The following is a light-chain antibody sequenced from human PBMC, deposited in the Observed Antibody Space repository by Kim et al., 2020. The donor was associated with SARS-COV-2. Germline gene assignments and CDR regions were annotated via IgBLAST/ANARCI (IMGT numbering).Light chain of an antibody. J-gene: IGKJ3*01. V-gene: IGKV1-9*01. CDR1: QGISSY. CDR2: AAS. CDR3: QHHNSYPCT. Sequence: ASPGDRVSITCRASQGISSYLAWYQQEPGKAPKLLIYAASTLQSGVPSRFSGSGSGTDFTLTISSLQPEDFATYYCQHHNSYPCTFGPGTKVDIK.